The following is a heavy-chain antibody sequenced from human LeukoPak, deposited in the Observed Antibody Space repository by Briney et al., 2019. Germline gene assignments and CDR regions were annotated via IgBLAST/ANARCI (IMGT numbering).Heavy chain of an antibody. D-gene: IGHD1-26*01. Sequence: GSLRLSCAASGFTFSSYGMHWVRQAPGKGLEWVAVIWYDGSNKYYADSVKGRFTISRDNSKNPLYLQMNSLRAEDTAVYYCAKDRDLYSGSPGGVDYWGQGTLVTVSS. CDR2: IWYDGSNK. CDR1: GFTFSSYG. CDR3: AKDRDLYSGSPGGVDY. V-gene: IGHV3-33*06. J-gene: IGHJ4*02.